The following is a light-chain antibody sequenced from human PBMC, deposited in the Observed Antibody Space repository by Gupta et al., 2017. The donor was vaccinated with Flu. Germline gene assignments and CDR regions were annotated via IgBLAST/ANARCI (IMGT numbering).Light chain of an antibody. CDR3: KHYCNWPQT. J-gene: IGKJ2*01. CDR2: DAS. V-gene: IGKV3-15*01. Sequence: PDTLSLSPGERATLSCRASEFMSSNLDWYQQRPGQPPRRLIFDASTRATGIPARFSGSGYGTEFTLTISNLQSEDFAVYYCKHYCNWPQTFGQGTKLEI. CDR1: EFMSSN.